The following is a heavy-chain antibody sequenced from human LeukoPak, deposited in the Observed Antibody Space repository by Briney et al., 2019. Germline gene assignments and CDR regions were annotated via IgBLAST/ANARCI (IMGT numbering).Heavy chain of an antibody. CDR1: GYSFTNYW. V-gene: IGHV5-51*01. J-gene: IGHJ4*02. Sequence: GESLKISCKGSGYSFTNYWIGWVRQKPGKGLEWMGIIYPGDSDTRYGPSFQGQVTISADKSTSTAYLQWSSLKASDTAIYYCARVFCSSTSCYADFDYWGQGTLVTVSS. CDR3: ARVFCSSTSCYADFDY. CDR2: IYPGDSDT. D-gene: IGHD2-2*01.